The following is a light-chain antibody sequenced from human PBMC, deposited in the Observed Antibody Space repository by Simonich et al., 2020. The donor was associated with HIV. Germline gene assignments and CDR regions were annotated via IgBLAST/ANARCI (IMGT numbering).Light chain of an antibody. CDR2: EAS. CDR3: QQYNNYPKT. V-gene: IGKV1-5*03. Sequence: DIQMTQSPSTLSAHVGDRVTITCRASQSIDNWLAWYQQKPGKAPKLLIYEASSLQSRVPSRFSGSGSGAEFTLTISSLQPDDFATYYCQQYNNYPKTFGQGTKVEIK. J-gene: IGKJ1*01. CDR1: QSIDNW.